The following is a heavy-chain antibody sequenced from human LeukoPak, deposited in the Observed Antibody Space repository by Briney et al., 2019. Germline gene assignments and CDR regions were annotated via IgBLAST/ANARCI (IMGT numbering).Heavy chain of an antibody. J-gene: IGHJ6*03. V-gene: IGHV1-8*01. Sequence: ASVKVSCKASGYTFTSFDMNWVRQATGQGLEWMGWMNPNSGNTGYAQKFQGRVTMTRNTSISTAYMELSSLRSEDTAVYYCARVGLYDILTGYYRPYYMDVWGKGTTVTISS. D-gene: IGHD3-9*01. CDR2: MNPNSGNT. CDR1: GYTFTSFD. CDR3: ARVGLYDILTGYYRPYYMDV.